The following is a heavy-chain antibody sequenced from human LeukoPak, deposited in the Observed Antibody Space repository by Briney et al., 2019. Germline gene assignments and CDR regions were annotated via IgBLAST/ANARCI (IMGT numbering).Heavy chain of an antibody. V-gene: IGHV3-30*18. CDR2: ISYDGSNK. CDR1: GFTFSSCA. D-gene: IGHD2-15*01. J-gene: IGHJ3*02. CDR3: AKDQCSGGSCYGLWAFDI. Sequence: GASLRLSCAASGFTFSSCAMSWVRQAPGKGLEWVAVISYDGSNKYYADSVKGRFTISRDNSKNTLYLQMNSLRAEDTAVYYCAKDQCSGGSCYGLWAFDIWGQGTMVTVSS.